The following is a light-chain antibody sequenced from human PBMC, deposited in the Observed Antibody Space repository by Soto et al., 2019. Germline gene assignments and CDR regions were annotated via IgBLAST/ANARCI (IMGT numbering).Light chain of an antibody. CDR3: SSYTSSSSYV. Sequence: QSVLTQPASVSGSPGQSITISCTGTSSDVGGYNYVSWYQQHPGKAPKLMIYEDSNRPSGVSNRFSGSKSGNTASLTISGLQAEDEADYYCSSYTSSSSYVFGTGTKVTV. CDR2: EDS. CDR1: SSDVGGYNY. J-gene: IGLJ1*01. V-gene: IGLV2-14*01.